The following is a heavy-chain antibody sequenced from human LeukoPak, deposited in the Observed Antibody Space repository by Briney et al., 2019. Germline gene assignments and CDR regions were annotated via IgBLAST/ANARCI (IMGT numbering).Heavy chain of an antibody. Sequence: GGSLRLSCAASGFTFSSYAIHWVRQAPGKGLEWVAVISYDGSNKYYADSVKGRFTISRDNSKNTLYLQMNSLRAEDTAVYYCARYGYSGYVHYFDYWGQGTLVTVSS. D-gene: IGHD5-12*01. CDR2: ISYDGSNK. CDR3: ARYGYSGYVHYFDY. V-gene: IGHV3-30-3*01. CDR1: GFTFSSYA. J-gene: IGHJ4*02.